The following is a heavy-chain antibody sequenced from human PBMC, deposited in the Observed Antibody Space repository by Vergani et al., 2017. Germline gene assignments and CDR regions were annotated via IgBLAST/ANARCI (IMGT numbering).Heavy chain of an antibody. J-gene: IGHJ6*02. Sequence: VQLVESGGGLVQPGGSLRLSCAASGFTFSSYWMHWVRQAPGKGLVWVSRINSDGSSTSYADSVKGRFTISRDNAKNTLYLQMNSLRAEDTAVYYCARVGGYCSSTSCYYYYYYGMDVWGQGTTVTVSS. D-gene: IGHD2-2*01. CDR1: GFTFSSYW. CDR2: INSDGSST. CDR3: ARVGGYCSSTSCYYYYYYGMDV. V-gene: IGHV3-74*02.